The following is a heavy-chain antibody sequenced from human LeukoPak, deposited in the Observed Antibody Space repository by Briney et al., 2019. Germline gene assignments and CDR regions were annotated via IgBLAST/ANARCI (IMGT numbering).Heavy chain of an antibody. CDR3: ARDPGGYRKLATPFDY. CDR2: ISAYNGNT. CDR1: GYTFTSYG. D-gene: IGHD6-13*01. J-gene: IGHJ4*02. Sequence: ASVKVSCKASGYTFTSYGISWVRQAPGQGLEWMGWISAYNGNTNYAQKPQGRVTMTTDTSTSTAYMELRSLRSDDTAVYYCARDPGGYRKLATPFDYWGQGTLVTVSS. V-gene: IGHV1-18*01.